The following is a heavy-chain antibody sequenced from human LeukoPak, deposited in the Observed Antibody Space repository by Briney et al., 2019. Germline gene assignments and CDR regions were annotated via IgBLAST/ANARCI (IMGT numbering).Heavy chain of an antibody. Sequence: PGGSLRLSCAASGFTFSDYYMSWIRQAPGKGLEWVSVIYSGGSTYYADSVKGRFTISRDNSKNTLYLQMNSLRAEDTAVYYCARDLSGSYFDYWGQGTLVTVSS. CDR3: ARDLSGSYFDY. V-gene: IGHV3-53*01. J-gene: IGHJ4*02. CDR1: GFTFSDYY. CDR2: IYSGGST. D-gene: IGHD1-26*01.